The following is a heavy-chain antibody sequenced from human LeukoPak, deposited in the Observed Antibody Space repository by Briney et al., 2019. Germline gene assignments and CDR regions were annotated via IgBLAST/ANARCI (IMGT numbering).Heavy chain of an antibody. CDR2: ISSSSSYI. CDR1: GFTFSSYS. V-gene: IGHV3-21*01. CDR3: ARDAADGATPDH. Sequence: GGSLRLSCAASGFTFSSYSMNWVRQAPGKGLEWVSSISSSSSYIYYADSVKGRFTISRDNAKNSLYLQMNSLRAEDTAVYCCARDAADGATPDHWGQGTLVTVSS. J-gene: IGHJ4*02. D-gene: IGHD4-17*01.